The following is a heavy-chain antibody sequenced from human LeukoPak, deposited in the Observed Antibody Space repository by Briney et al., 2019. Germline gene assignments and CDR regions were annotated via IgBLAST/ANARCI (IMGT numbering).Heavy chain of an antibody. CDR2: ISAYSGNT. CDR1: GYTFTSYG. D-gene: IGHD3-9*01. J-gene: IGHJ4*02. CDR3: ARHVWLQPFDY. V-gene: IGHV1-18*01. Sequence: ASVKVSCKASGYTFTSYGIIWVRQAPGQGLEWMGWISAYSGNTNYAQNLQGRVTMTTDTSTSTAYMEVRSLRSDDTAVYYCARHVWLQPFDYWGQGTLVTVSS.